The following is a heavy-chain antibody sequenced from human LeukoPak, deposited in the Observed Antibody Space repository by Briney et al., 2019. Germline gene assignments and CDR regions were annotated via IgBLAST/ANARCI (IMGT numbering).Heavy chain of an antibody. CDR2: IYYSGST. J-gene: IGHJ1*01. CDR3: ARQGRTIYYDSSGSF. Sequence: KASETLSLTCTVSGGSISSSSYYWGWIRQPPGKGLEWIGSIYYSGSTNYNPSLKSRVTISVDTSKNQFSLKLSSVTAADTAVYYCARQGRTIYYDSSGSFWGQGTLVTVSS. V-gene: IGHV4-39*01. D-gene: IGHD3-22*01. CDR1: GGSISSSSYY.